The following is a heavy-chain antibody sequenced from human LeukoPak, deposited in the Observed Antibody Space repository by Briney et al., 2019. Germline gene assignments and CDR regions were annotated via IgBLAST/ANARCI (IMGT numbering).Heavy chain of an antibody. CDR1: GYTFTGYY. J-gene: IGHJ4*02. CDR2: INPNSGGT. Sequence: ASVRVSCKASGYTFTGYYMHWVRQAPGQGLEWMGRINPNSGGTNYAQKFQGRVTMTRDTSISTAYMELSRLRSDDTAVYYCARGSRGLPVIFDRRAHDYGDYEDYWGQGTLVTVSS. CDR3: ARGSRGLPVIFDRRAHDYGDYEDY. D-gene: IGHD4-17*01. V-gene: IGHV1-2*06.